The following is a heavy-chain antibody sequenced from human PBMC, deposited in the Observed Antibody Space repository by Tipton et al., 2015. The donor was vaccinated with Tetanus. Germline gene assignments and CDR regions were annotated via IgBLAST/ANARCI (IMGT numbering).Heavy chain of an antibody. D-gene: IGHD4-17*01. CDR1: GFASSSYT. CDR3: ARDFITTDYYFDH. Sequence: SLRLSCAASGFASSSYTLNWVRQAPGKGLEWVSSISIRSSYKYYADSVKGRFTISRDDAKNSVYLQMNSLRAGDTAVYYCARDFITTDYYFDHWGQGTLVTVSS. V-gene: IGHV3-21*01. J-gene: IGHJ4*02. CDR2: ISIRSSYK.